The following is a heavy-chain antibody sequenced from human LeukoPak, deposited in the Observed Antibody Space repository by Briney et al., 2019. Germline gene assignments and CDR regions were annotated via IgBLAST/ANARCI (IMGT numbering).Heavy chain of an antibody. V-gene: IGHV1-69*13. D-gene: IGHD3-16*01. CDR2: IIPIFGTA. CDR3: ARASGGYYYYGMDV. Sequence: SVTVSCRASGGTFSIYAISWVRQAPGQGLEWMGGIIPIFGTANYAQKFQGRVTITADESTSTAYMELSSLRSEDTAVYYCARASGGYYYYGMDVWGQGTTVTVSS. CDR1: GGTFSIYA. J-gene: IGHJ6*02.